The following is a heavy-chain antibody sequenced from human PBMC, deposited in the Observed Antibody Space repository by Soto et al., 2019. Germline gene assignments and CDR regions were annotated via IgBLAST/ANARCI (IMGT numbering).Heavy chain of an antibody. CDR1: GGSVRSSSYY. D-gene: IGHD4-17*01. Sequence: KPSEPLSLTFTVSGGSVRSSSYYWGWIRQPPGKGLEWIASIYYSGRTHNNPALKSRVTMSIDTYTNQFSLKMNSVTAADTAVYYCDRETYGDYVGYFDPWGQG. J-gene: IGHJ5*02. V-gene: IGHV4-39*01. CDR3: DRETYGDYVGYFDP. CDR2: IYYSGRT.